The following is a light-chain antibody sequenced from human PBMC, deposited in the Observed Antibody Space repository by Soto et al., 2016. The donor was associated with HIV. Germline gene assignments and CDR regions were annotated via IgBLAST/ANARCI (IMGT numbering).Light chain of an antibody. CDR2: DDR. J-gene: IGLJ2*01. Sequence: SYELTQPPSVSVAPGKTARISCGGNNIGSKSVHWYQQKPGQAPILVVYDDRERPSGIPERFTGSKSGNTATLTISRVEAGDEADYYCQVWDSSHDLLVAFGGGTKLTVL. CDR3: QVWDSSHDLLVA. V-gene: IGLV3-21*03. CDR1: NIGSKS.